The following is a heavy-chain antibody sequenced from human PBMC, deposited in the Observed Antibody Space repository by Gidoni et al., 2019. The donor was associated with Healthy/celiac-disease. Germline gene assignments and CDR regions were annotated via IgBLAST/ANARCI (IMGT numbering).Heavy chain of an antibody. CDR2: INHSGST. Sequence: QGQLQQWGAGLLKPSETLSLTCAVYGGSFSGYYWSWIRQPPGKGLEWIGEINHSGSTNSNPSLKSRVTISVDTSKNQFSLKLSSVTAADTAVYYCASYSATYYFDYWGQGTLVTVSS. V-gene: IGHV4-34*01. J-gene: IGHJ4*02. CDR3: ASYSATYYFDY. CDR1: GGSFSGYY. D-gene: IGHD4-4*01.